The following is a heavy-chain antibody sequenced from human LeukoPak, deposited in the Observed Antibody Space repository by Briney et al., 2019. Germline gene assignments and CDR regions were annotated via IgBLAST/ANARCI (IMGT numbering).Heavy chain of an antibody. CDR1: GFTLRSSA. V-gene: IGHV3-64*01. Sequence: QPGPSLRPSCAASGFTLRSSAMHSVRPAPGEGLEYVSAIRSNGGSTYYANSVKGRFTISRDNSKNTLYLQMGSLRAEDMAVYYCARDGSGWAFDYWGQGTLVTVSS. D-gene: IGHD6-19*01. J-gene: IGHJ4*02. CDR3: ARDGSGWAFDY. CDR2: IRSNGGST.